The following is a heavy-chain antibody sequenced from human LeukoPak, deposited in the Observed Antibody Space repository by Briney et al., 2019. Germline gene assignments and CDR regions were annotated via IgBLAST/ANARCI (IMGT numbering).Heavy chain of an antibody. V-gene: IGHV4-39*07. CDR3: ARKQTGTMYDV. Sequence: SETLSLTCIVPGGSISSSSYYWAWIRLSPGKGLEWIGTFSSGGSAYYNPSLTSRVSISKDTSDNQFSLRLYSVTAADTAVYYCARKQTGTMYDVWGQGTQVTVSS. CDR1: GGSISSSSYY. D-gene: IGHD1-7*01. J-gene: IGHJ4*02. CDR2: FSSGGSA.